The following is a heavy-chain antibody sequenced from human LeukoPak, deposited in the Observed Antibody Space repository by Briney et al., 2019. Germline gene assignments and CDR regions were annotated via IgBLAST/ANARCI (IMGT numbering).Heavy chain of an antibody. J-gene: IGHJ6*02. CDR1: GFTFSSYS. CDR3: AREDYYGSGPYYYYGMDV. V-gene: IGHV3-48*01. D-gene: IGHD3-10*01. Sequence: PGGSLTLSCAASGFTFSSYSMNWVRQAPGKGLEWVSYISSSSSTIYYADSVKGRLTLSRDNAKNSLYLQMNSLRAEDKAVYYCAREDYYGSGPYYYYGMDVWGQGTTVTVSS. CDR2: ISSSSSTI.